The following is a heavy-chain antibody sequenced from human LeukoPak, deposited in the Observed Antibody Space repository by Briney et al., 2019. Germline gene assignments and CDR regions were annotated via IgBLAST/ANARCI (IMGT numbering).Heavy chain of an antibody. D-gene: IGHD2-2*01. J-gene: IGHJ6*02. CDR3: ARGYCSSTSCPIQDYGMDV. V-gene: IGHV1-69*13. CDR1: GGTFISYA. CDR2: IIPIFGTA. Sequence: GASVKVSCKASGGTFISYAISWVRQAPGQGLEWMGGIIPIFGTANYAQKFQGRVTITADESTSTAYMELSSLRSEDTAVYYCARGYCSSTSCPIQDYGMDVWGQGTTVTVSS.